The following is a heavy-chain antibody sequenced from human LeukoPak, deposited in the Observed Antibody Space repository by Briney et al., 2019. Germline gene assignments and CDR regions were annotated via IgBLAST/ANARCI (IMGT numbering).Heavy chain of an antibody. Sequence: GGSLRLSCAASGFTFSSYAMSWVRQAPGKGLEWVSAISGSGGSTYYADSVKGRFTISRDNSKNTLYLQMNSLRAEDTAVYYCAKDPTITIFGVSDEGYWGQGTLVTVSS. D-gene: IGHD3-3*01. CDR2: ISGSGGST. CDR1: GFTFSSYA. CDR3: AKDPTITIFGVSDEGY. J-gene: IGHJ4*02. V-gene: IGHV3-23*01.